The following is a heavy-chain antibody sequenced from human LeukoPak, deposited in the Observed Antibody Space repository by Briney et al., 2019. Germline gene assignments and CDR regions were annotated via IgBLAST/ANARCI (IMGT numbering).Heavy chain of an antibody. D-gene: IGHD2-2*02. J-gene: IGHJ5*02. V-gene: IGHV1-2*02. CDR3: ARAYIVVVPAAISWFDP. CDR1: GYTFTGYY. CDR2: INPNSGGT. Sequence: ASVKVSCKASGYTFTGYYMHWVRQAPGQGLEWMGWINPNSGGTNYAQKFQGRVTMTRDTSISTAYMELSRLRSDDTAVYYRARAYIVVVPAAISWFDPWGQGTLVTVSS.